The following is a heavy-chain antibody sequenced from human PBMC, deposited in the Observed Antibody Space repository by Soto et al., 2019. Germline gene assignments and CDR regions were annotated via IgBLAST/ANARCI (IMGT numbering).Heavy chain of an antibody. Sequence: QVQLVQSGPEVKKPGSSVKVSCEVSGGTFSNYAITWVRQAPGQGLEWLGGAIPVYGTTNYAQNFQGRVTIIAGKSATTTFMELSSLRSDDTAVYYCARRGVANSRDAFDIWGQGTLVTVS. CDR2: AIPVYGTT. J-gene: IGHJ3*02. CDR3: ARRGVANSRDAFDI. CDR1: GGTFSNYA. D-gene: IGHD1-26*01. V-gene: IGHV1-69*06.